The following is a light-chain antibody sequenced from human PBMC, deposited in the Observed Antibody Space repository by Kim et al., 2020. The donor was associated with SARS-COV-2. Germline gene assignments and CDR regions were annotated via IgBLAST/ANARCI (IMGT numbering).Light chain of an antibody. CDR1: QNIGTW. Sequence: SASVGDRVIITCRASQNIGTWLAWYQQKPGRAPKLLVYDASTLQSGVPSTFSAYGSGTDFTLAISSLQPEDFATYYCQQANNFPYRFGQGTKLEIK. CDR3: QQANNFPYR. V-gene: IGKV1-12*01. J-gene: IGKJ2*03. CDR2: DAS.